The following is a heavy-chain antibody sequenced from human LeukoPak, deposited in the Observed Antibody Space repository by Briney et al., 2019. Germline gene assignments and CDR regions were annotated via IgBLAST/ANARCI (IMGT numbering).Heavy chain of an antibody. J-gene: IGHJ4*02. CDR1: GFTFSTYG. Sequence: PGGSLRLFCAASGFTFSTYGMHWVRQAPGKGLEGVAFIRYDESDKYYADSVKGRFTISRDNSKNTLYLQMNSLRAEDTAVYYCTKDRGFGEFLWGHDCWGQGTLVTVSS. D-gene: IGHD3-10*01. CDR2: IRYDESDK. CDR3: TKDRGFGEFLWGHDC. V-gene: IGHV3-30*02.